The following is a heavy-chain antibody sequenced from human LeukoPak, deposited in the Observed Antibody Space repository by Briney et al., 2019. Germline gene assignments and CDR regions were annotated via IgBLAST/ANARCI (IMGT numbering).Heavy chain of an antibody. J-gene: IGHJ4*02. CDR1: GFTFDDYA. Sequence: PGRSLRLSCAASGFTFDDYAMHWVRQAPGKGLEWVSGISWNSGSIGYADSAKGRFTISRDNAKNSLYLQMNSLRAEDTALYYCAKDIGMGYCSGGSCYYGGVGYWGQGTLVTVSS. V-gene: IGHV3-9*01. CDR3: AKDIGMGYCSGGSCYYGGVGY. CDR2: ISWNSGSI. D-gene: IGHD2-15*01.